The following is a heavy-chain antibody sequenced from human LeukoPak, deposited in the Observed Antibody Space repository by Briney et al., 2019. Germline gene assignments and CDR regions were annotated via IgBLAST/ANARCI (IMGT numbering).Heavy chain of an antibody. Sequence: GGSLRLSCAASGFTFEDYGMSWVRQAPGKGLEWVSYISSSSSMIYYADSVKGRFTISSDNAKNSLYLQMKSLRDEDTAIYYCARDYGDLPARVPYFDYWGQGTLVTVSS. CDR3: ARDYGDLPARVPYFDY. V-gene: IGHV3-48*02. CDR2: ISSSSSMI. D-gene: IGHD4-17*01. J-gene: IGHJ4*02. CDR1: GFTFEDYG.